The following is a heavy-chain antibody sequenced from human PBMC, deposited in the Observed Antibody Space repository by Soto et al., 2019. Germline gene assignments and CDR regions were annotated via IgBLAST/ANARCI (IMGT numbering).Heavy chain of an antibody. CDR1: GFTFSSYS. CDR3: ARGSSSGYCFDY. V-gene: IGHV3-21*01. Sequence: EVQLVESGGGLVKPGGSLRLSCAASGFTFSSYSMNWVRQAPGKGLEWVSSISSSSSYIYYADSVKGRFTISRDNAKNSLYLQMNSLRAEATAVYYCARGSSSGYCFDYWGQGTLVTVSS. J-gene: IGHJ4*02. CDR2: ISSSSSYI. D-gene: IGHD3-22*01.